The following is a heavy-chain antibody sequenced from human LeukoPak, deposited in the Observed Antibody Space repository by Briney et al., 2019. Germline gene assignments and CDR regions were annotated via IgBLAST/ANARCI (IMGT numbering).Heavy chain of an antibody. J-gene: IGHJ3*02. V-gene: IGHV3-48*04. CDR3: ARDLEMAPSGAFDI. D-gene: IGHD5-24*01. CDR1: GFSFSYNS. CDR2: ISSSSSTL. Sequence: PGGSLRLSCAASGFSFSYNSMNWVRQAPGKGLERVSYISSSSSTLYYVDSVKGRFTISRDNAKNSLYLQMNSLRAEDTAVYYCARDLEMAPSGAFDIWGQGTMVTVSS.